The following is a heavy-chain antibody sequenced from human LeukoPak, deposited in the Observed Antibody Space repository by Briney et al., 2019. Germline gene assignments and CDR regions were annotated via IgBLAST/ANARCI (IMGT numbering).Heavy chain of an antibody. CDR1: GLTFSSYW. Sequence: GGSLRLSCAASGLTFSSYWMHWVRQGPGKGLVWVSRINSDGSSLTYAASVEGRFTISRDNAKNTLYLQMNSLRAEDTAVHYCAGEPGSHAGAVPAYWGQGALVTVSS. V-gene: IGHV3-74*01. CDR3: AGEPGSHAGAVPAY. CDR2: INSDGSSL. J-gene: IGHJ4*02. D-gene: IGHD1-26*01.